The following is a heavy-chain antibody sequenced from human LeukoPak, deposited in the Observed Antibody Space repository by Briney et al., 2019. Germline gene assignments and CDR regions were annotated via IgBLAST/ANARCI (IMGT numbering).Heavy chain of an antibody. CDR1: GYTFTGYY. J-gene: IGHJ4*02. D-gene: IGHD4-11*01. V-gene: IGHV1-2*02. CDR2: INPNSGGT. Sequence: ASVKVSCKASGYTFTGYYMHWVRQAPGQGLEWMVWINPNSGGTNYAQKFQGRVTMTRDTSISTAYMELSRLRSDDTAVYYCARGEVMTTTFDYWGQGTLVTVSS. CDR3: ARGEVMTTTFDY.